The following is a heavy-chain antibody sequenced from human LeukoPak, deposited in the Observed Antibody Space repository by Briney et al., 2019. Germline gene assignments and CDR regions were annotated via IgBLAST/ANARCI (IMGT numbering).Heavy chain of an antibody. J-gene: IGHJ5*02. CDR1: GDSISSETCH. CDR3: ARSGWPMGGFDP. Sequence: SETLSLTCTVSGDSISSETCHWGWLRQPPGKGLQWIGSIFYAGSTYYNPSLRSRVSISVDTSKDQFSLKLFPVTAADTAVYYCARSGWPMGGFDPWGQGILVTVSS. CDR2: IFYAGST. D-gene: IGHD3-10*01. V-gene: IGHV4-39*01.